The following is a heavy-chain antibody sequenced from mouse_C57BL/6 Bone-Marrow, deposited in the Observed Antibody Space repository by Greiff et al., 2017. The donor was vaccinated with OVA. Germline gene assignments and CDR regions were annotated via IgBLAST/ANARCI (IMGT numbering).Heavy chain of an antibody. CDR3: ARMRLLWCFDY. V-gene: IGHV1-69*01. CDR1: GYTFTSYW. Sequence: QVQLQQPGAELVMPGASVKLSCKASGYTFTSYWMHWVKQRPGQGLEWIGEIDPSDSYTNYNQKFKGKSTLTVDKSSSTAYMQRSSLTSEDSAVYYCARMRLLWCFDYGGKGTTLTVSS. J-gene: IGHJ2*01. D-gene: IGHD1-1*02. CDR2: IDPSDSYT.